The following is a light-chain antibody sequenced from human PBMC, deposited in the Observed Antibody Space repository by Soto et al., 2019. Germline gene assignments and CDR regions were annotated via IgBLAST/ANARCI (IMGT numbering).Light chain of an antibody. CDR1: QGVTTN. Sequence: EILMTQSPATLSVSPVSRVTLSCRAGQGVTTNFAWYQQKSGQSPRLLIYDVSSRATGVPSRFSGTGSETDFTLTISGLQSEDSAIYFCQQYNNWPFSFGQGTRLEI. CDR3: QQYNNWPFS. J-gene: IGKJ5*01. CDR2: DVS. V-gene: IGKV3-15*01.